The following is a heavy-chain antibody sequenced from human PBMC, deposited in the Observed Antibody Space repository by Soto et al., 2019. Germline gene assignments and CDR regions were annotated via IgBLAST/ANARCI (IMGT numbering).Heavy chain of an antibody. CDR1: GGSISSGDYY. CDR2: IYYSGST. V-gene: IGHV4-30-4*01. Sequence: QVQLQESGPGLVKPSQTLSLTCTVSGGSISSGDYYWSWIRQPPGKGLEWIGYIYYSGSTYYNPSHXXLXTXSVDTSTPHFSLKRRSVPAADAAAYYCARGGGDYDYWGQGTLVTVSS. D-gene: IGHD4-17*01. CDR3: ARGGGDYDY. J-gene: IGHJ4*02.